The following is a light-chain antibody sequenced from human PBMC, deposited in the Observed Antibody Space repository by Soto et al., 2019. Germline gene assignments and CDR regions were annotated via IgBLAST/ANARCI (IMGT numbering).Light chain of an antibody. CDR2: GAS. CDR3: QQYDSSPWT. CDR1: QSVSSSF. J-gene: IGKJ1*01. V-gene: IGKV3-20*01. Sequence: EIVLTQSPGTLSLSPGERATLSCRASQSVSSSFLAWYQQKPGQAPRLLIYGASTRATGIPDRFSGSGSGTDFTLTISRLEPEDFAVYYCQQYDSSPWTFGQGTXVXIK.